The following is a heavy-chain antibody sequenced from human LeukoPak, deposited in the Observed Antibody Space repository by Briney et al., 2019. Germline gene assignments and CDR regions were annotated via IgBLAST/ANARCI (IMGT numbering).Heavy chain of an antibody. J-gene: IGHJ4*02. CDR2: ISSRGTTI. CDR3: ASLDYPFDY. CDR1: RFTFSDYS. Sequence: PGGSLRLSCAPSRFTFSDYSMTWIRQAPGKGLEWVSYISSRGTTIYYADSVKGRFTISRDNAKNSLYLQMNSLRAEDTAVYYCASLDYPFDYWGQGTLVTVSS. D-gene: IGHD5-12*01. V-gene: IGHV3-11*04.